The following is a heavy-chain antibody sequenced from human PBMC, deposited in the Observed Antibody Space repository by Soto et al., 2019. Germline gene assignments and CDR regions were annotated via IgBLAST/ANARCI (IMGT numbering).Heavy chain of an antibody. V-gene: IGHV3-23*01. J-gene: IGHJ5*02. CDR3: VREAAGTRCWYTADH. Sequence: EVQRLDSGGDLVQPGGSLRRSCVTSGFSFSTFAMGWFRRAQGKGLEWVSAMRLSGGRLYYAAPVRGMFSISRDDSKNTVYLRMDSLGPADTAVYFCVREAAGTRCWYTADHCGQGTLVIVSS. D-gene: IGHD6-13*01. CDR1: GFSFSTFA. CDR2: MRLSGGRL.